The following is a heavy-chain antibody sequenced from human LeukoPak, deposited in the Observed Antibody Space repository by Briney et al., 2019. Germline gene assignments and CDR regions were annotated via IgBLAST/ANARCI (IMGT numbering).Heavy chain of an antibody. D-gene: IGHD2-8*02. CDR2: ISSSSDTV. CDR1: GFTFSSYS. J-gene: IGHJ4*02. Sequence: GGSLRLSCAASGFTFSSYSMNWVRQAPGKGLEWVSYISSSSDTVYYADSVMGRFTISRDNAKNSLYLQMNGVRDEDTAVYYCARDLLPVGSTGLAYWGQGTLVTVSS. V-gene: IGHV3-48*02. CDR3: ARDLLPVGSTGLAY.